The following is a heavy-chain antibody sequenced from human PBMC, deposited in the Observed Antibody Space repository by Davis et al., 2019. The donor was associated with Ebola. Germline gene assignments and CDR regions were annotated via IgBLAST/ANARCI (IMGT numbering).Heavy chain of an antibody. CDR1: GGSFSGYY. CDR3: ARVRYYYDNSALMY. Sequence: SETLSLTCAAYGGSFSGYYWSWIRQPPGKGLEWIGQINYRGSTDYNPSLDSRVTISVDTSNSRFSLMLKSLTAAATAVYYCARVRYYYDNSALMYWGPGILVTVSS. D-gene: IGHD3-22*01. CDR2: INYRGST. V-gene: IGHV4-34*01. J-gene: IGHJ4*02.